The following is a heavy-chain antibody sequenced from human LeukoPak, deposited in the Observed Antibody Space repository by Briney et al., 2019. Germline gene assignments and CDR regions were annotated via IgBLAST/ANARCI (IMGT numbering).Heavy chain of an antibody. CDR2: ISDSGGST. Sequence: SGGSLRLSCAVSGITLSNDGMSWVRQAPGKGLEWVAGISDSGGSTKYADSVKGRFTIARDNRKNTLYLQMDSLRAEDTAVYFCAKRGVVIRVILVGFHKEAYYFESWGQGALVTVSS. V-gene: IGHV3-23*01. CDR3: AKRGVVIRVILVGFHKEAYYFES. J-gene: IGHJ4*02. D-gene: IGHD3/OR15-3a*01. CDR1: GITLSNDG.